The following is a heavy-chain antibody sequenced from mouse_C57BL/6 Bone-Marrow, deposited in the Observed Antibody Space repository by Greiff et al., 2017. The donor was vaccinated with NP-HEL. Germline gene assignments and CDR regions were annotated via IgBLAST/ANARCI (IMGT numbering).Heavy chain of an antibody. V-gene: IGHV5-6*01. D-gene: IGHD1-1*01. Sequence: EVQGVESGGDLVKPGGSLKLSCAASGFTFSSYGMSWVRQTPDKRLEWVATISSGGSYTYYPDSVKGRFTISRDNAKNTLYLQMSSLKSEDTAMYYCARPHYYGSSWAYWGQGTLVTVSA. CDR2: ISSGGSYT. CDR1: GFTFSSYG. J-gene: IGHJ3*01. CDR3: ARPHYYGSSWAY.